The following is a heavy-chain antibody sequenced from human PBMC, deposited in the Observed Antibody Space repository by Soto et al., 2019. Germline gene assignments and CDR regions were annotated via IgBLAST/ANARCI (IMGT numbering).Heavy chain of an antibody. D-gene: IGHD6-19*01. V-gene: IGHV3-23*01. Sequence: GGALRLSCAAPGFTFSSYAMSWVRQAPGKGLEWVSAISGSGVSTYYADSVKGRFTISRDNSKNTLYLQMNSLRAEDTALYYCAKTVRQWRTFGYYGMDVCGQGTTLTVS. CDR3: AKTVRQWRTFGYYGMDV. CDR1: GFTFSSYA. J-gene: IGHJ6*01. CDR2: ISGSGVST.